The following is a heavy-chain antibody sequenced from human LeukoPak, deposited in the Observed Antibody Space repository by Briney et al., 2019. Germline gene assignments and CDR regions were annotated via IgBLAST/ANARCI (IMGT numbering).Heavy chain of an antibody. J-gene: IGHJ6*03. CDR1: GFTFSTYS. CDR3: ARLYGSGSYYNLKNYYYYMDV. Sequence: GGSLRLSCAASGFTFSTYSMNWVRQAPGKGLEWVSYINSDTSTIYYADSVKGRFTISRDNAKNSLSLQMNSLRAEDTAVYYCARLYGSGSYYNLKNYYYYMDVWGKGTTVTISS. V-gene: IGHV3-48*01. CDR2: INSDTSTI. D-gene: IGHD3-10*01.